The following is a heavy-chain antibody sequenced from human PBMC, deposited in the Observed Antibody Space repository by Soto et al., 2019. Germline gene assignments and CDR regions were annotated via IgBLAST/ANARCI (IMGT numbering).Heavy chain of an antibody. J-gene: IGHJ6*02. Sequence: ERQLVQSGGGVVQPGGSLKLSCAAFGFTFSVSDMHWVRQASGKGLEWVGRIRGKNNNYATTYAASMTGRFIISRDDSDNTAFLQMSSLKTEDTAIYYCAKDDKYSGMDVWGQGTTVTVSS. CDR2: IRGKNNNYAT. V-gene: IGHV3-73*02. CDR3: AKDDKYSGMDV. CDR1: GFTFSVSD. D-gene: IGHD2-21*01.